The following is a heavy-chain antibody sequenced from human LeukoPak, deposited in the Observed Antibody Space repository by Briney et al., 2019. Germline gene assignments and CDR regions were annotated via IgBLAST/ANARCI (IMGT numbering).Heavy chain of an antibody. Sequence: GGSLRLSCAASRFTFSNYAMSWVRQVPWKGLEWVSGISNNGINIYYAKSVKGRFIISRDNSKNTVYLQMNSLRAEDTALYYCAKDTGLSLVGYCSGGSCYSRADAFDIWGQETMVTVSS. CDR1: RFTFSNYA. CDR3: AKDTGLSLVGYCSGGSCYSRADAFDI. D-gene: IGHD2-15*01. V-gene: IGHV3-23*01. J-gene: IGHJ3*02. CDR2: ISNNGINI.